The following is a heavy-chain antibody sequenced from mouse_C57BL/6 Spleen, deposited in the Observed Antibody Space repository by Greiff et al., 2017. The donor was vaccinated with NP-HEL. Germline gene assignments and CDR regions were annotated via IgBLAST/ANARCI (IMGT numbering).Heavy chain of an antibody. CDR2: IDPENGDT. V-gene: IGHV14-4*01. Sequence: VQLKESGAELVRPGASVKLSCTASGFNIKDDYMHWVKQRPEQGLEWIGWIDPENGDTEYASKFQGKATITADTSSNTAYLQLSSLTSEDTAVYYCLMGGNYRSAYWGQGTTLTVSS. CDR1: GFNIKDDY. D-gene: IGHD2-1*01. J-gene: IGHJ2*01. CDR3: LMGGNYRSAY.